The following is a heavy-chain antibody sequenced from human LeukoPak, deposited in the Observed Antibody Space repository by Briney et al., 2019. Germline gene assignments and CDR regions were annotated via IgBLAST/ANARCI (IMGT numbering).Heavy chain of an antibody. V-gene: IGHV4-59*08. J-gene: IGHJ6*03. CDR2: IYYSGST. Sequence: PSETLSLTCTVSGGSISSYYWSWIRQPPGKGLEWIGYIYYSGSTNYNPSLKSRVTISVDTSKNQFSLKLSSVTAADTAVYYCAGVATIVVNYYYMDVWGKGTTVTVS. D-gene: IGHD5-12*01. CDR3: AGVATIVVNYYYMDV. CDR1: GGSISSYY.